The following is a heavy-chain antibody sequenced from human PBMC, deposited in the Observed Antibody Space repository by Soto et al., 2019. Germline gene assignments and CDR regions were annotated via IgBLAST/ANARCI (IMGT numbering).Heavy chain of an antibody. CDR1: GGTFSSYA. CDR2: IIPIFGTA. J-gene: IGHJ3*02. V-gene: IGHV1-69*13. D-gene: IGHD2-15*01. CDR3: ARDDPGGIHAFDI. Sequence: SVKVSCKASGGTFSSYAISWVRQAPGQGLEWMGGIIPIFGTANYAQKFQGRVTITADESTSTAYMELGSLRSEDTAVYYCARDDPGGIHAFDIWGQGTMVTVSS.